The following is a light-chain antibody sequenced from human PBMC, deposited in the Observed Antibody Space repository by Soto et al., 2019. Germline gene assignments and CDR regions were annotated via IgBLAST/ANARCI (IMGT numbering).Light chain of an antibody. Sequence: DIQLTQSPSTLSASVGDRVTLTCRASQHINNWLAWYQQKPGKAPKVLIYDASSLESGVPSRFSGSGSGTEFTLTISSLQPDDFATYYCQQYDGNFGPGTKVDIK. CDR1: QHINNW. CDR2: DAS. CDR3: QQYDGN. V-gene: IGKV1-5*01. J-gene: IGKJ3*01.